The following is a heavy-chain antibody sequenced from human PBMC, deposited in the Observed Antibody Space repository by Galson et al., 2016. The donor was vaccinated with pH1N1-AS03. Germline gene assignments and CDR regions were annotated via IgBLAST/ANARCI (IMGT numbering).Heavy chain of an antibody. CDR3: ARGPVSYANYWFPPPDY. Sequence: ANSVKDRFTASRDNSKNTLYPQMGSLRPEDMAVYYCARGPVSYANYWFPPPDYWGQGTLVAVSS. J-gene: IGHJ4*02. V-gene: IGHV3-64*01. D-gene: IGHD4/OR15-4a*01.